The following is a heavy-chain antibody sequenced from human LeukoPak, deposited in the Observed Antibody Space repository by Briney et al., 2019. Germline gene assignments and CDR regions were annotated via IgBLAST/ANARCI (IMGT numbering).Heavy chain of an antibody. CDR1: GYTFTSYG. Sequence: ASVKVSCKASGYTFTSYGISWVRQAPGQGLEWMGWISAYNGNTNYAQKLRGRVTMTTDTSTSTAYMELRSLRSDDTAVYYCARDRLLWFGEDYYGMDVWGKGTTVTASS. CDR2: ISAYNGNT. D-gene: IGHD3-10*01. V-gene: IGHV1-18*04. J-gene: IGHJ6*04. CDR3: ARDRLLWFGEDYYGMDV.